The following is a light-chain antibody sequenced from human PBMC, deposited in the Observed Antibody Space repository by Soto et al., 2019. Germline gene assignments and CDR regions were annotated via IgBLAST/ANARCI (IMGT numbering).Light chain of an antibody. V-gene: IGKV3-15*01. J-gene: IGKJ1*01. CDR1: QSVSSN. CDR2: DAS. Sequence: EILVTQSLATLSVSPGERATLSCRASQSVSSNLAWYQEKPGQAPRLLIYDASTRATGIPVRFSGSGSGTEFTLTISSLQSEDFAVYYCHQYDDWPPGGTFGQGTKVEIK. CDR3: HQYDDWPPGGT.